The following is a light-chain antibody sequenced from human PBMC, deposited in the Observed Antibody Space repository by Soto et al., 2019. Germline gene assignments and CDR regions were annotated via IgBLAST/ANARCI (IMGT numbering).Light chain of an antibody. CDR2: EVS. J-gene: IGLJ1*01. CDR3: SLYTRITAYV. Sequence: HSSLTQRRSACGSAVQSVAVSFTGTKRDVGTHNYVSWYQQYPGKAPKLIIYEVSKRPSGVPDRFSASKSGNTASLTISGLQAEDEADYYCSLYTRITAYVFGTGTKVTVL. CDR1: KRDVGTHNY. V-gene: IGLV2-8*01.